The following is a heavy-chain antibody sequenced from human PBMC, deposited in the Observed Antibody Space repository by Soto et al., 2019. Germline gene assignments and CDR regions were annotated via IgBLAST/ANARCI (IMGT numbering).Heavy chain of an antibody. CDR2: ISGSGGST. CDR3: AKINGYSSGWFAY. J-gene: IGHJ5*01. CDR1: GFTFSSYA. V-gene: IGHV3-23*01. D-gene: IGHD6-19*01. Sequence: EVQLLESGGDLVQPGGSLRLSCAASGFTFSSYAMSWVRQAPGKGLEWVSAISGSGGSTYYADSVKGRFTISRDNSKNTLYLQMNSLRAEDTAVYYCAKINGYSSGWFAYWGQGTLVTVSS.